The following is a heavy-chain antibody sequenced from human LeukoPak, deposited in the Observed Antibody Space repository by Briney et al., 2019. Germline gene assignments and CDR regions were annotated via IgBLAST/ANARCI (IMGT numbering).Heavy chain of an antibody. Sequence: GGSLRLSCAASGFTFSSYGMNWVRQAPGKGLEWVALISYDGTIIYYADSVKGRFTISRDNARNTLYLQMSSLRAEDTAVYYCARAVDCSSTSCTRAFDFWGQGTMVTVSS. J-gene: IGHJ3*01. CDR1: GFTFSSYG. V-gene: IGHV3-30*03. CDR2: ISYDGTII. D-gene: IGHD2-2*01. CDR3: ARAVDCSSTSCTRAFDF.